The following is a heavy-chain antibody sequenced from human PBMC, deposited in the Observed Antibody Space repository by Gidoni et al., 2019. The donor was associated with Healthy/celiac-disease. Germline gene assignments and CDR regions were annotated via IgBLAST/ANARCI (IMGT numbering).Heavy chain of an antibody. D-gene: IGHD3-10*01. J-gene: IGHJ1*01. Sequence: EVQPVESGGGLVQPGRSLRLSCAAAGFTFDDYAMHWVRQAPGKGLEWVSGISWNSGSIGYADSVKGRFTISRDNAKNSLYLQMNSLRAEDTALYYCAKDGGFTMQGRIQHWGQGTLVTVSS. V-gene: IGHV3-9*01. CDR3: AKDGGFTMQGRIQH. CDR2: ISWNSGSI. CDR1: GFTFDDYA.